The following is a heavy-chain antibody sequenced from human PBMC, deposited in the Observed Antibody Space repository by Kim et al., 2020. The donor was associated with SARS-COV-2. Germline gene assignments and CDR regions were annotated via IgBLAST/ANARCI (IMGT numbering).Heavy chain of an antibody. CDR1: GGTFSSYA. Sequence: SVKVSCKASGGTFSSYAISWVRQAPGQGLEWMGGIIPIFGTANYAQKFQGRVTITADESTSTAYMELSSLRSEDTAVYYCARGGYSYAYANLLFYYYGMDVWGQGTTVTVSS. CDR2: IIPIFGTA. D-gene: IGHD5-18*01. J-gene: IGHJ6*02. CDR3: ARGGYSYAYANLLFYYYGMDV. V-gene: IGHV1-69*13.